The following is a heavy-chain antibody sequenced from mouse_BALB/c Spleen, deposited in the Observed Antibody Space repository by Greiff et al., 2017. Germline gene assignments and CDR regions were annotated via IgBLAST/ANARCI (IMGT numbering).Heavy chain of an antibody. CDR2: ISYDGSN. V-gene: IGHV3-6*02. CDR3: ARDLLRNYFDY. CDR1: GYSITSGYY. Sequence: EVKLMESGPGLVKPSQSLSLTCSVTGYSITSGYYWNWIRQFPGNKLEWMGYISYDGSNNYNPSLKNRISITRDTSKNQFFLKLNSVTTEDTATYYCARDLLRNYFDYWGQGTTLTVSS. J-gene: IGHJ2*01.